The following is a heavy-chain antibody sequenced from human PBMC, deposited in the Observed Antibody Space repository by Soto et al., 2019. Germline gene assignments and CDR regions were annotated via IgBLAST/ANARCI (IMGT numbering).Heavy chain of an antibody. CDR3: ATVGKQLVQYFDY. CDR2: INPSGGST. D-gene: IGHD6-6*01. Sequence: QVQLVQSGAEVKKPGASVKVSCKASGYTFTSYYMHWVRQAPGQGLEWMGIINPSGGSTSYAQKFQGRVTMTRDTSTSTVYVELSSLRSEDTAVYYCATVGKQLVQYFDYWGQGTLVTVSS. J-gene: IGHJ4*02. V-gene: IGHV1-46*01. CDR1: GYTFTSYY.